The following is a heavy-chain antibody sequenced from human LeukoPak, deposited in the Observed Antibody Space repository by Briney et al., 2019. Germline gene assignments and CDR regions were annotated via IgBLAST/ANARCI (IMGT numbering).Heavy chain of an antibody. J-gene: IGHJ4*02. D-gene: IGHD5-18*01. CDR3: ARLMGGYSYGSYYFDY. V-gene: IGHV4-59*01. Sequence: SETLSLTCTVSGGSISSYYWSWIRQPPGKGLEWIGFIYYSGSTNYNPSLKSRVTISVDTSKNQFSLKLSSVTAADTAVYYCARLMGGYSYGSYYFDYWGQGTLVTVSS. CDR2: IYYSGST. CDR1: GGSISSYY.